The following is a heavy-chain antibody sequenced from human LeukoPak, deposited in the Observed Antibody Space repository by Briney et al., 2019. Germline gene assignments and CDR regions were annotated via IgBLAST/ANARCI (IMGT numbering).Heavy chain of an antibody. CDR2: IYYSGST. Sequence: PSQTLSLTCTVSGGSISSGGYFWTWIRQHPGKGLEWIGYIYYSGSTYYNPSLKSRVTISVDTPKNQFSLKLSSVTAADTAVYYCARAVVIPAAMVWGDTGVYGMDVWGQGTTVTVSS. J-gene: IGHJ6*02. D-gene: IGHD2-2*01. CDR1: GGSISSGGYF. V-gene: IGHV4-31*03. CDR3: ARAVVIPAAMVWGDTGVYGMDV.